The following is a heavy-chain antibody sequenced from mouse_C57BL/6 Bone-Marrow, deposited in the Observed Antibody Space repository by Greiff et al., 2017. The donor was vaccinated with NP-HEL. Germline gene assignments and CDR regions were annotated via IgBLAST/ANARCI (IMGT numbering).Heavy chain of an antibody. CDR1: GFTFSDYG. CDR2: ISSGSSTI. V-gene: IGHV5-17*01. D-gene: IGHD1-1*01. CDR3: ARRYGSRGEWFAY. J-gene: IGHJ3*01. Sequence: DVQLVESGGGLVKPGGSLKLSCAASGFTFSDYGMHWVRQAPEKGLEWVAYISSGSSTIYYADTVKGRFTISRDNAKNTLFLQMTSLRYEDTAMYYCARRYGSRGEWFAYWGQGTLVTVSA.